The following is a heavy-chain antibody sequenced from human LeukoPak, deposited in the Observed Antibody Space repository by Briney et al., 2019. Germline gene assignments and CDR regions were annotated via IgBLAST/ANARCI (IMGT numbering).Heavy chain of an antibody. CDR2: IRYDGSNK. D-gene: IGHD1-14*01. V-gene: IGHV3-30*02. J-gene: IGHJ6*03. Sequence: PGGSLRLSCAASGFTFSSYGMHWVRQAPGKGLEWVAFIRYDGSNKYYADSVKGRFTISRDNSKNTLYLQMNSLRAEDTAVYYCAKSGYNWNHDGYMDVWGKGTTVTVSS. CDR1: GFTFSSYG. CDR3: AKSGYNWNHDGYMDV.